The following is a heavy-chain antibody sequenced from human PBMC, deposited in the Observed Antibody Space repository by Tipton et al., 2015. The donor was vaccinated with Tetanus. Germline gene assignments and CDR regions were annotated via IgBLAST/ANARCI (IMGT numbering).Heavy chain of an antibody. CDR2: ISGSGTST. CDR1: GFTFDDYA. CDR3: VKVYRGVAVAGAGDY. Sequence: SLRLSCAASGFTFDDYAMSWVRQAPGKGLEWVSGISGSGTSTYYADSVEGRFTSSRDNSKNTLYLQMNSLRAEDTAVYFCVKVYRGVAVAGAGDYWGQGTLVTVSS. D-gene: IGHD6-19*01. J-gene: IGHJ4*02. V-gene: IGHV3-23*01.